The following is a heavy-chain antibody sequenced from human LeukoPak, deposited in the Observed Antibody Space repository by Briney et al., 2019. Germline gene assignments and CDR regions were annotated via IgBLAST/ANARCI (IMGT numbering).Heavy chain of an antibody. D-gene: IGHD1-1*01. CDR2: INSDGSST. J-gene: IGHJ6*03. CDR1: GFTFSSYW. Sequence: GGSMRLSCAASGFTFSSYWMHWVRQAPGKGMVWVSRINSDGSSTSYADSAKGRFTISRDNAKNTLYLQMNSLRAEDTAVYYCARGTGYPYYYYMDVWGKGTTVTVSS. CDR3: ARGTGYPYYYYMDV. V-gene: IGHV3-74*01.